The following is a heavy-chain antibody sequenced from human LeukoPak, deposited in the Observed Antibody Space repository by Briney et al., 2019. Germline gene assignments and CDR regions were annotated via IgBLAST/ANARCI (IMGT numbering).Heavy chain of an antibody. CDR2: IKQDGSEK. J-gene: IGHJ4*02. Sequence: PGGSLRLSCAASGFTFSDYWMSWVRQAPGKGLEWVANIKQDGSEKYYVDSVKGRFTISRDNAKNSLYLQMNSLRAEDTAVYYCARLRGSSSWHPYWGQGTLVTVSS. CDR3: ARLRGSSSWHPY. V-gene: IGHV3-7*01. D-gene: IGHD6-13*01. CDR1: GFTFSDYW.